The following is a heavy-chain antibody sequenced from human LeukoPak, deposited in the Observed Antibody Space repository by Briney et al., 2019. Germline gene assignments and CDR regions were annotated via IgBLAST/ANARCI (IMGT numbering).Heavy chain of an antibody. Sequence: ASVKVSCKASGYTFTSYDINWVRQATGQGLEWMGWMNPNSGNTGYAQKFQGRVTMTRNTSISTAYMELSSLRSEDTAVYYCARGVLLLWFGELLFPFDIWGQGTMVTVSS. CDR2: MNPNSGNT. CDR3: ARGVLLLWFGELLFPFDI. V-gene: IGHV1-8*01. CDR1: GYTFTSYD. D-gene: IGHD3-10*01. J-gene: IGHJ3*02.